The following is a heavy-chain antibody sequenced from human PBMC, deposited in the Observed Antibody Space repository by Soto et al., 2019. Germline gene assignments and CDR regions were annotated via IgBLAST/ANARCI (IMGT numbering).Heavy chain of an antibody. CDR1: GFTFSNYG. D-gene: IGHD3-22*01. J-gene: IGHJ6*04. CDR3: AKDIREDDCSCYGALNLYGMYA. CDR2: ISGSGGTT. Sequence: GGSLRLSCAASGFTFSNYGMSWVRQAPGKGPEWVPAISGSGGTTNYADSVKGRFTISRDNSKSTVYLQMNSLRTEDTALYYCAKDIREDDCSCYGALNLYGMYAWGKGSTVTVSS. V-gene: IGHV3-23*01.